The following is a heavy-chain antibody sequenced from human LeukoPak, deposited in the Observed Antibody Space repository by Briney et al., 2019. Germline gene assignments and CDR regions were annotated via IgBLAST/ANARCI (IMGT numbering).Heavy chain of an antibody. D-gene: IGHD1-7*01. V-gene: IGHV3-48*03. Sequence: PGRSLRLSCAASAISFRSYEVNGVRQAPGKGREWVSFITPSGSDVYYAESVRGRFATSRDNAKDSVFLHMNSLRVENTAVYYCVTGNYRSFYYYYMDVWGKGTTVTVS. CDR2: ITPSGSDV. CDR3: VTGNYRSFYYYYMDV. J-gene: IGHJ6*03. CDR1: AISFRSYE.